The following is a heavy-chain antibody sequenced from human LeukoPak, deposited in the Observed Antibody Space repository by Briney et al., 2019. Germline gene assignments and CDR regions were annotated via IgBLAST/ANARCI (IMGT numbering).Heavy chain of an antibody. CDR1: GFTFSSYG. Sequence: GGSLRLSCAASGFTFSSYGMHWVRQAPGKGLEWVAFIRYDGSNKYYADSVKGRFTISRDNPKNTLYLQMNSLRAEDTAVYYCARDLLYSRSGWYGPFDYWGQGTLVTVSS. V-gene: IGHV3-30*02. J-gene: IGHJ4*02. D-gene: IGHD6-19*01. CDR3: ARDLLYSRSGWYGPFDY. CDR2: IRYDGSNK.